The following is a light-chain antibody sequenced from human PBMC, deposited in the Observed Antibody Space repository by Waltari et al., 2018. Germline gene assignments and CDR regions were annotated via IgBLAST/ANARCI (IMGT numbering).Light chain of an antibody. Sequence: QSALTRAASVSGAPGQSITISCTGTSTDVGGCKSVSCYQPHPGKAPKVLIYDVTKRPSGVSNRFSGSKSGNTASLTISGLQAEDEADYYCSAYTRSGTYVFGTGTKVTVL. V-gene: IGLV2-14*03. CDR2: DVT. J-gene: IGLJ1*01. CDR3: SAYTRSGTYV. CDR1: STDVGGCKS.